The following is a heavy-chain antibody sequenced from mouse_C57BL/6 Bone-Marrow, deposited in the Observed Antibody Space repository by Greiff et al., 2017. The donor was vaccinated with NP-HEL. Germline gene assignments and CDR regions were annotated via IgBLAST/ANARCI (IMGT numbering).Heavy chain of an antibody. CDR2: IDPENGDT. J-gene: IGHJ1*03. Sequence: EVQGVESGAELVRPGASVKLSCTASGFNIKDDYMHWVKQRPEQGLEWIGWIDPENGDTEYASKFQGKATITADTSSNTAYLQLSSLTSEDTAVYYCTSFITTVVATDVWGTGTTVTVSS. D-gene: IGHD1-1*01. CDR3: TSFITTVVATDV. V-gene: IGHV14-4*01. CDR1: GFNIKDDY.